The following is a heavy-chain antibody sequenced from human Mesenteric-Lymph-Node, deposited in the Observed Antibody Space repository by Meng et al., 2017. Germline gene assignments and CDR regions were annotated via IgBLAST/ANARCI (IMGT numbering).Heavy chain of an antibody. CDR3: AKATRHTCEGINCYYFDS. CDR1: GFTFTNYA. CDR2: FSGRGIETT. Sequence: GESLKISCVASGFTFTNYAMSWVRQTPGKGLEWVATFSGRGIETTYHAASLKGRFTISRDDSESTLHLQMDSLRAEDTAVYFCAKATRHTCEGINCYYFDSWGHGTPVTVSS. V-gene: IGHV3-23*01. D-gene: IGHD5-24*01. J-gene: IGHJ4*01.